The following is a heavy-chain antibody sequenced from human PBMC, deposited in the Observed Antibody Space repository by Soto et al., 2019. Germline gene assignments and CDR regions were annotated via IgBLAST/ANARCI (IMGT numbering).Heavy chain of an antibody. CDR1: GYTFTNFA. CDR3: ASGPKSGNYFLSFFDY. V-gene: IGHV1-3*01. J-gene: IGHJ4*02. CDR2: INAGDGNT. Sequence: QVQFVQSGAEVKKPGASVKVSCKASGYTFTNFAIHWVRQAPGQRLEWMGWINAGDGNTKYSQKFQGRVSITRDTSASTAYMELSSLRSEDTAMYYCASGPKSGNYFLSFFDYWGQGSLVTVSS. D-gene: IGHD1-26*01.